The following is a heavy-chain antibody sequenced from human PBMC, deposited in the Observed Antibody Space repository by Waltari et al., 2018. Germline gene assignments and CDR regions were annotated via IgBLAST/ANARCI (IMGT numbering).Heavy chain of an antibody. CDR2: IYHSGRT. CDR1: GYSISSGYY. Sequence: QVQLQESGPGLVKPSETLSLTCAVSGYSISSGYYWGWIRQPPGKGLEWIGSIYHSGRTYYNPALKSRVTIAVDTSKNQFSLKLSSVTAADTAVYYCARLVEGSGGVSDYWGQGTLVTVSS. D-gene: IGHD1-26*01. CDR3: ARLVEGSGGVSDY. V-gene: IGHV4-38-2*01. J-gene: IGHJ4*02.